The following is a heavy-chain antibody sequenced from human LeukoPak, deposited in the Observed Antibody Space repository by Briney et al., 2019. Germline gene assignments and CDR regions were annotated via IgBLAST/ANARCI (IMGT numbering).Heavy chain of an antibody. CDR3: ARVHSSSWFYYYYGMDV. CDR1: GGSISSYY. J-gene: IGHJ6*02. Sequence: SETLSLTCTVSGGSISSYYWSWIRQPPGKGLEWIGYIYYSGSTNHNPSLKSRVTISVDTSKNQFSLKLSSVTAADTAVYYCARVHSSSWFYYYYGMDVWGQGTTVTVSS. D-gene: IGHD6-13*01. CDR2: IYYSGST. V-gene: IGHV4-59*01.